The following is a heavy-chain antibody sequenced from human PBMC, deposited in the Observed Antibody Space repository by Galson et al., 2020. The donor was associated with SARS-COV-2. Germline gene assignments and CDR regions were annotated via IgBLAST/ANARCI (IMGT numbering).Heavy chain of an antibody. V-gene: IGHV3-30*04. CDR1: GFTFSGSA. CDR2: ISYAGTTK. CDR3: ARETDDYTSSWYDY. Sequence: GGSLRLSCAASGFTFSGSAMHWVRQAPGKGLEWVAIISYAGTTKYNSDSVKGRFTISRDTSKNTLYLQMNSLRPEDTAVYYCARETDDYTSSWYDYWGQGTLVTVSS. J-gene: IGHJ4*02. D-gene: IGHD6-13*01.